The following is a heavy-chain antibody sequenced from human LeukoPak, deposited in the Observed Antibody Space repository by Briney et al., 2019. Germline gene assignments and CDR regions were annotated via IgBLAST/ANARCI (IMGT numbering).Heavy chain of an antibody. D-gene: IGHD4/OR15-4a*01. J-gene: IGHJ4*02. CDR2: INPNSGGT. CDR3: AKSQEGAPYYFDY. V-gene: IGHV1-2*02. CDR1: GYTFTGYY. Sequence: ASVKASCKASGYTFTGYYMHWVRQAPGQGLEWMGWINPNSGGTNYAQKFQGRVTMTRDTSISTAYMELSRLRSDDTAVYYCAKSQEGAPYYFDYWGQGTLVTVSS.